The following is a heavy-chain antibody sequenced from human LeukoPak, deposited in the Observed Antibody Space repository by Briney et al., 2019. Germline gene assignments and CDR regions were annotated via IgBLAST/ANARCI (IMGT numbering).Heavy chain of an antibody. D-gene: IGHD3-9*01. Sequence: SQTLSLTCAVSGGFISSGGYSWSWIRQPPGKGLEWIGYIYHSGSTYYNPSLKSRVTISVDRSKNQFSLKLSSVTAADTAVYYCASVGGGFVAGYYGANYYYGMDVWGKGTTVTVSS. V-gene: IGHV4-30-2*01. CDR2: IYHSGST. CDR3: ASVGGGFVAGYYGANYYYGMDV. CDR1: GGFISSGGYS. J-gene: IGHJ6*04.